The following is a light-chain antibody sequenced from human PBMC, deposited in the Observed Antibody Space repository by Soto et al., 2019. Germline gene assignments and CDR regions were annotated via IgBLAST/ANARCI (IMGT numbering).Light chain of an antibody. CDR2: KDI. CDR1: ALPKQY. J-gene: IGLJ3*02. V-gene: IGLV3-25*02. Sequence: SYELTQSPSVSVSPGRTARITCSGAALPKQYAYWYQQKPGQAPVLLIYKDIERPSGIPERFSGSTSGTTVTLTISGVQAEDEADYYCQSPDSSGTWVFGGGTKLTVL. CDR3: QSPDSSGTWV.